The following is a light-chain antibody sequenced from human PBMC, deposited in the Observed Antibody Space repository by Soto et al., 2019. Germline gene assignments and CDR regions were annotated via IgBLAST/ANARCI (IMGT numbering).Light chain of an antibody. CDR3: QQYNVYWS. J-gene: IGKJ1*01. Sequence: IQQTQSPSALSATEGDSVPFTCRASQTIYSYLVWYQHAPGRAPKLLIYRASTLQGGVPSRFSGSGSGTEFTLTISSLEPDDFATYYCQQYNVYWSSAQRAKVDI. CDR2: RAS. V-gene: IGKV1-5*01. CDR1: QTIYSY.